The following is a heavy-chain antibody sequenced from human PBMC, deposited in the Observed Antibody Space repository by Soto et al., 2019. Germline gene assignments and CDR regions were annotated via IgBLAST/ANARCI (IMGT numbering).Heavy chain of an antibody. CDR2: ISAYNGNT. D-gene: IGHD3-10*01. CDR1: GYTFTSYG. J-gene: IGHJ5*02. Sequence: ASVKVSCKASGYTFTSYGISWVRQAPGQGLEWMGWISAYNGNTNYAQKLQGRVTMTTDTSTSTAYMELRGLRSEDTAVYYCARPMTKYMVWLDPWGQGTLVTVSS. V-gene: IGHV1-18*01. CDR3: ARPMTKYMVWLDP.